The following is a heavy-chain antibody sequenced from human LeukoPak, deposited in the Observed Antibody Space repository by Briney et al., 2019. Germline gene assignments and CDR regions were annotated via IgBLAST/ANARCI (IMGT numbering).Heavy chain of an antibody. Sequence: SETLSLTCTVSGGSIGSNYWTWIRQPPGKGLEYIGYIYYTGGTNYNPSLKGRVTISVDTSKNQFSLKLSSVTAADTAVYFCAKYGNSGWVIDNWGQGTLVTVSS. CDR1: GGSIGSNY. D-gene: IGHD6-19*01. J-gene: IGHJ4*02. CDR3: AKYGNSGWVIDN. CDR2: IYYTGGT. V-gene: IGHV4-59*08.